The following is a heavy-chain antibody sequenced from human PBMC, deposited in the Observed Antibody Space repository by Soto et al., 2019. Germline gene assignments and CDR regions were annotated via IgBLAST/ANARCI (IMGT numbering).Heavy chain of an antibody. CDR3: ASRRNPYGAYDY. CDR1: GFTVSSTH. Sequence: GGSLRLSCAASGFTVSSTHMSWVRQAPGNGLEWVSIIYSGGETYYADSVKDRFTLSRDTSKNTLYLQMNSLRAEDTAVYYCASRRNPYGAYDYWGQGTLVTVSS. CDR2: IYSGGET. V-gene: IGHV3-66*01. D-gene: IGHD4-17*01. J-gene: IGHJ4*02.